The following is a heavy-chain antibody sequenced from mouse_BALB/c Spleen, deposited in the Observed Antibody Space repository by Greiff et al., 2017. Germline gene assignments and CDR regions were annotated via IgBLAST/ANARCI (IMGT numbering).Heavy chain of an antibody. CDR2: INPDSSTI. V-gene: IGHV4-1*02. D-gene: IGHD1-1*02. Sequence: EVKLMESGGGLVQPGGSLKLSCAASGFDFSRYWMSWVRQAPGKGLEWIGEINPDSSTINYTPSLKDKFIIARDNAKNTLYLQMSKVRSEDTALYYCARDGGNPYYAMDYWGQGTSVTVSS. J-gene: IGHJ4*01. CDR1: GFDFSRYW. CDR3: ARDGGNPYYAMDY.